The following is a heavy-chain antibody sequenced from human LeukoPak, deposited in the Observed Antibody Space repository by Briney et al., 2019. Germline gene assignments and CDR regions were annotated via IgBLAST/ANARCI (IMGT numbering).Heavy chain of an antibody. V-gene: IGHV4-39*02. CDR2: IYYSGST. Sequence: GSLRLSCAASGFTFSSYAMGWIRQPPGKGLEWIGSIYYSGSTYYNPSLKSRVTISVDTSKNHFSLKLNSVTAADTAVYYCASELGGAAAGTDAFDIWGQGTMVTVSS. CDR3: ASELGGAAAGTDAFDI. CDR1: GFTFSSYA. D-gene: IGHD6-13*01. J-gene: IGHJ3*02.